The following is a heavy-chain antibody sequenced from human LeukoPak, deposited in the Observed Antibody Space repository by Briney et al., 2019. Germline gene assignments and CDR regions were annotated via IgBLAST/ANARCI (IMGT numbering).Heavy chain of an antibody. V-gene: IGHV4-34*01. CDR3: ARVNVLRYFDWLPTRISDRDWFDP. CDR1: GGSSGDYY. D-gene: IGHD3-9*01. Sequence: SETLSLTCAVYGGSSGDYYWTWIRQPPGKGLEWIGEITHSGITNYNPSLKSRVDVSGDTSKNQFSLKLSSVTAADTAVYYCARVNVLRYFDWLPTRISDRDWFDPWGQGTLVTVSS. CDR2: ITHSGIT. J-gene: IGHJ5*02.